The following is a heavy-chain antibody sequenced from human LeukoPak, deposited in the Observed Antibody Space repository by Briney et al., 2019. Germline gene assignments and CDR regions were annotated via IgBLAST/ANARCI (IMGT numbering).Heavy chain of an antibody. J-gene: IGHJ5*02. CDR2: INHSGST. CDR3: ARGVAWFGEESIGPKYNWFDP. D-gene: IGHD3-10*01. V-gene: IGHV4-34*01. CDR1: GGSFSGYY. Sequence: PSETLSLTCAVYGGSFSGYYWSWIRQRPGKGQEWIGEINHSGSTNYNPSLKSRVTISVDTSKNQFSLKLSSVTAADTAVYYCARGVAWFGEESIGPKYNWFDPWGQGTLVTVSS.